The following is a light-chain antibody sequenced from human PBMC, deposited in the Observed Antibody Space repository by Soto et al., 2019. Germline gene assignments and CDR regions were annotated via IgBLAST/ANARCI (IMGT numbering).Light chain of an antibody. CDR3: QVWDSSTVV. J-gene: IGLJ2*01. CDR2: RDS. CDR1: NIGSKN. Sequence: SYELTQPLSVSVALGQTARITCGRNNIGSKNVHWYHQKPGQAPVLVIFRDSNRPSGIPERFSGFNSGNTATLTISRAQAGDEGDYYCQVWDSSTVVFGGGTKLT. V-gene: IGLV3-9*01.